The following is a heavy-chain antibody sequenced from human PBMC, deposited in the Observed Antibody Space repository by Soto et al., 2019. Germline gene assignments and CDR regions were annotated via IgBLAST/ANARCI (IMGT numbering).Heavy chain of an antibody. CDR1: GFTFKNYW. CDR2: VKQDGSET. Sequence: EVLLVQSGGGLVQPGGSLRLSCAASGFTFKNYWMSWVRQAPGRGLEWVANVKQDGSETFFVDAGKGRFTVSRDNANRSLYLHMNSLRVDDTALYYCATTSYYHYGMDVWGQGTPVTVSS. J-gene: IGHJ6*02. D-gene: IGHD1-1*01. V-gene: IGHV3-7*01. CDR3: ATTSYYHYGMDV.